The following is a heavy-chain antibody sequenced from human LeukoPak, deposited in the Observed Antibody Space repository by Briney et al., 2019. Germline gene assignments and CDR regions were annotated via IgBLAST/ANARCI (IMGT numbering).Heavy chain of an antibody. Sequence: GGSLRLSCAASGFTFSSYGMHWVRQAPGKGLEWVAVISYDGSNKYYADSVKGRFTISRDNSKNTLYLQMNSLRAEDTAVYYCARSEQWLTPFDYWGQGTLVTVSS. CDR1: GFTFSSYG. CDR3: ARSEQWLTPFDY. CDR2: ISYDGSNK. D-gene: IGHD6-19*01. J-gene: IGHJ4*02. V-gene: IGHV3-30*03.